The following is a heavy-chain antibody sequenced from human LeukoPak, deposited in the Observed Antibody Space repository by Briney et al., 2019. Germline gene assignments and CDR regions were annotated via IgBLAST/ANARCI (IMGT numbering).Heavy chain of an antibody. CDR2: ISWNSGSI. J-gene: IGHJ4*02. Sequence: PGGSLRLSCAASGFTFSSYAMSWVRQAPGKGLEWVSGISWNSGSIGYADSVKGRFTISRDNAKNSLYLQMNSLRAEDTALYYCAKDQGDTMVRGPILASWGQGTLVTVSS. V-gene: IGHV3-9*01. D-gene: IGHD3-10*01. CDR1: GFTFSSYA. CDR3: AKDQGDTMVRGPILAS.